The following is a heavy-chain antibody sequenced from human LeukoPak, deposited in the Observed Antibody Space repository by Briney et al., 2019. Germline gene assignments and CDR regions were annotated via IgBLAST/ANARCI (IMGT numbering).Heavy chain of an antibody. D-gene: IGHD3-10*02. V-gene: IGHV4-30-4*08. CDR1: GGSISSGDYY. J-gene: IGHJ5*02. CDR3: ARVEEGVFGEFDPNWFDP. CDR2: IYYSGST. Sequence: SETLSLTCTVSGGSISSGDYYWSWIRQPPGKGLEWIGYIYYSGSTYYNPSLKSRVTISVDTSKNQFSLKLSSVTAADTAVYYCARVEEGVFGEFDPNWFDPWGQGTLVTVSS.